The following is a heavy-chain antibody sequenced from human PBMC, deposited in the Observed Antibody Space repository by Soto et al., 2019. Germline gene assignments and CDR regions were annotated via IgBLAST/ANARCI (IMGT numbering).Heavy chain of an antibody. Sequence: SETLSLTCTVSGGSISSSSYYWGWIRQPPGKGLEWIGSIYYSGSTYYNPSLKSRVTISVDTSKNQFSLKLSSVTAADTAVYYCARHRIGYSCGLVLSYFDYWGQGTLVTVSS. J-gene: IGHJ4*02. CDR2: IYYSGST. V-gene: IGHV4-39*01. CDR3: ARHRIGYSCGLVLSYFDY. CDR1: GGSISSSSYY. D-gene: IGHD6-19*01.